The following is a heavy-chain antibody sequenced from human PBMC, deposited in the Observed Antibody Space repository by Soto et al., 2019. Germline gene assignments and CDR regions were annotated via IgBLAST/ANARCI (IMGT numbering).Heavy chain of an antibody. Sequence: EVQLVESGGGLVQPGGSLRLSCAASGFTFSSYSMNWVRQAPGKGLEWVSYISSSSSTIYYADSVKGRFTISRDNAKNSLYLQMNSLRAEDTAVYYCARDVAAAGSYWGQGTLVTVSS. CDR1: GFTFSSYS. D-gene: IGHD6-13*01. V-gene: IGHV3-48*01. CDR2: ISSSSSTI. CDR3: ARDVAAAGSY. J-gene: IGHJ4*02.